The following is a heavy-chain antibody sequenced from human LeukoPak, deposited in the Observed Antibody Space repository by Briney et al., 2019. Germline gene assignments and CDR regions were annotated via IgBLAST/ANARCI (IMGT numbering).Heavy chain of an antibody. V-gene: IGHV5-51*01. J-gene: IGHJ5*02. CDR2: IYPGDSDT. CDR1: GYSFTSYW. CDR3: ARGEYYYDSSGYYYFNWFDP. D-gene: IGHD3-22*01. Sequence: GESLKISCKGSGYSFTSYWIGWVRQMPGKGLEWMGIIYPGDSDTRYSPSFQGQVTISPDKSISTAYLQWSSLKASDTAMYYCARGEYYYDSSGYYYFNWFDPWGQGTLVTVSS.